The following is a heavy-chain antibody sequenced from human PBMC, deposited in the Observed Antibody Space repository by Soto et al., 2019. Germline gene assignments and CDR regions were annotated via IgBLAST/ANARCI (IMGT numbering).Heavy chain of an antibody. CDR2: IYSGGTT. D-gene: IGHD6-19*01. CDR1: GLTVSSNF. Sequence: EVQLVESGGGLVQPGGSLRLSCAASGLTVSSNFMSWVRQAPGKGLEWVSVIYSGGTTYYADSVKGRFTISRHNSKNTLYLQMNSLRAEDTAVYYCARGAGYSSGWYDYWGQGTLVTVSS. V-gene: IGHV3-53*04. J-gene: IGHJ4*02. CDR3: ARGAGYSSGWYDY.